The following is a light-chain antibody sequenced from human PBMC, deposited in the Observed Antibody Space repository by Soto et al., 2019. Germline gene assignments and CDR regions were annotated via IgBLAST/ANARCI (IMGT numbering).Light chain of an antibody. J-gene: IGLJ1*01. CDR2: GNS. CDR1: TSNIGAGYD. Sequence: QSVPTQPPSLSGAPGQRVTISCTGGTSNIGAGYDVHWYQQLPGTAPKLLIYGNSNRPSGVPDRFSGSKSGTSASLAITGLQAEDEADYYCQSHDSSLSGCVFGTGTKVTVL. CDR3: QSHDSSLSGCV. V-gene: IGLV1-40*01.